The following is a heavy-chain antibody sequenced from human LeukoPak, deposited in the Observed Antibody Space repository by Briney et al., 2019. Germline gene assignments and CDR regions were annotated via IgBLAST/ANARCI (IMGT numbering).Heavy chain of an antibody. V-gene: IGHV1-69*05. CDR2: IIPIFGTT. CDR1: GGTFSSHA. D-gene: IGHD5-12*01. CDR3: ARGDSGYDYGFDN. J-gene: IGHJ4*02. Sequence: SVKVSCKASGGTFSSHAISWVRQAPGQGLEWVGGIIPIFGTTNYTQKFQGRVTITTDESTSTGYMELRSLRSDDTAVYYCARGDSGYDYGFDNWGQGTLVTVSS.